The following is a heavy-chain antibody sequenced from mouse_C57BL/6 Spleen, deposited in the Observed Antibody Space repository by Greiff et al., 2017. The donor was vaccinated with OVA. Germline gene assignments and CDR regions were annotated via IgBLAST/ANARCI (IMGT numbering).Heavy chain of an antibody. CDR3: ARSYGSSLRFAY. D-gene: IGHD1-1*01. Sequence: EVQLQQSGPELVKPGASVKISCKASGYTFTDYYMNWVKQSHGKSLEWIGDINPNNGGTSYNQKFKGKATLTVDKSSSTAYMELRSLTSEDSAVYYCARSYGSSLRFAYWGQGTLVTVSA. V-gene: IGHV1-26*01. CDR2: INPNNGGT. CDR1: GYTFTDYY. J-gene: IGHJ3*01.